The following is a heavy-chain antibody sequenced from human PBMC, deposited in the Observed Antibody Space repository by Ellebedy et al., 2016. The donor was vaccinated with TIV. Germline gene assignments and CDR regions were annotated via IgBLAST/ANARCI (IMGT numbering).Heavy chain of an antibody. CDR3: ASRGYYYYGMDV. J-gene: IGHJ6*02. D-gene: IGHD3-16*01. V-gene: IGHV1-18*04. Sequence: ASVKVSCXASGYTFTSYGISWVRQAPGQGLEWMGWISAYNGNTNYAQKLQGRVTMTTDTSTSTAYMELRSLRSEDTAVYYCASRGYYYYGMDVWGQGTTVTVSS. CDR1: GYTFTSYG. CDR2: ISAYNGNT.